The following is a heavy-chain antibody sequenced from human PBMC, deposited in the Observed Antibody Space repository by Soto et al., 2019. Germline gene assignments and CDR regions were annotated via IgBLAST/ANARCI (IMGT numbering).Heavy chain of an antibody. CDR3: ARHRRPAPSF. CDR1: GGSISGYY. Sequence: SETMSLTCTVSGGSISGYYWTWIRQPPGKGLEWVGSLFYGGTTDYNPSLKSRLTMSLDTSKNHFSLKLRSGTAADTAVYYCARHRRPAPSFRGKGTQVTVSS. V-gene: IGHV4-39*01. J-gene: IGHJ4*02. CDR2: LFYGGTT.